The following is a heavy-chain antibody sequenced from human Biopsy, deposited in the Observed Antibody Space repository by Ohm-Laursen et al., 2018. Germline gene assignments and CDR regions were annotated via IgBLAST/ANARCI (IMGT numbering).Heavy chain of an antibody. CDR1: GNTFATYH. D-gene: IGHD4-17*01. CDR3: ATRVTPVTTLYYYAMDV. V-gene: IGHV3-30*03. J-gene: IGHJ6*02. Sequence: SCKASGNTFATYHIHWVRQAPGKGLEWVAVIYYDGLNKEYADSVKGRFTISRDNSKNTLFLRMNSLRSEDTAVYYCATRVTPVTTLYYYAMDVWGQGTTVTVSS. CDR2: IYYDGLNK.